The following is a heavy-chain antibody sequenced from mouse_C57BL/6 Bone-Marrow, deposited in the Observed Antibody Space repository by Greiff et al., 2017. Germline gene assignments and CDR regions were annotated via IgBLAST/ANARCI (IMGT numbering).Heavy chain of an antibody. CDR3: ARQSGSYYSNYFDV. CDR1: GFTFSSYG. J-gene: IGHJ1*03. CDR2: ISSGGSYT. D-gene: IGHD2-5*01. V-gene: IGHV5-6*01. Sequence: VQLKESGGDLVKPGGSLKLSCAASGFTFSSYGMSWVRQTPDKRLEWVATISSGGSYTYYPDSVKGRVTISRDNAKNTLYLQMSSLKSEDTAMYYCARQSGSYYSNYFDVWGTGTTVTVSS.